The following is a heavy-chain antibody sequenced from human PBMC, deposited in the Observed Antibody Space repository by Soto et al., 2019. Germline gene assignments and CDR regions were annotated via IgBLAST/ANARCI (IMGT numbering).Heavy chain of an antibody. J-gene: IGHJ6*02. V-gene: IGHV3-33*01. CDR3: ARQRSMFGVVISYYGMDV. Sequence: SLRLSCAASGFTFSSYGMHWVRQAPGKGLEWVAVIWYDGSNKYYADSVKGRFTISRDNAKNSMFLQMNSLRAEDTAVYYCARQRSMFGVVISYYGMDVWGQGTTVTVSS. CDR1: GFTFSSYG. CDR2: IWYDGSNK. D-gene: IGHD3-3*01.